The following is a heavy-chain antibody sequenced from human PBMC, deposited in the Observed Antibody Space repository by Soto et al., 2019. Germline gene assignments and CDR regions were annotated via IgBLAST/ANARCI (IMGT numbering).Heavy chain of an antibody. CDR3: LRVDWNDAGS. CDR1: GYSVASPSAT. V-gene: IGHV6-1*01. D-gene: IGHD1-1*01. CDR2: TRYTSKWSY. J-gene: IGHJ5*02. Sequence: SHTLSLTCAISGYSVASPSATWDLIRQSPSRGLEWLGRTRYTSKWSYEYALSVKGRITISPDTSKNHFSLQLDSVTPEDTAVYYCLRVDWNDAGSWGQGTLVTVSS.